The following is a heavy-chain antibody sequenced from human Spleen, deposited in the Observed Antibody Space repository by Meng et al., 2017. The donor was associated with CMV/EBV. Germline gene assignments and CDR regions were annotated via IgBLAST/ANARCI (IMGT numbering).Heavy chain of an antibody. V-gene: IGHV3-30*04. CDR3: ARDLVAGTGTFDY. CDR2: ISYGGSHI. CDR1: GLTFDSDS. J-gene: IGHJ4*02. D-gene: IGHD6-19*01. Sequence: SLKISCAASGLTFDSDSMHWVRQAPGKGLEWVAGISYGGSHIYYPDSVKGRFTISRDNSKNMVYLQMNSLRAEDTAVYFCARDLVAGTGTFDYWGQGTLVTVSS.